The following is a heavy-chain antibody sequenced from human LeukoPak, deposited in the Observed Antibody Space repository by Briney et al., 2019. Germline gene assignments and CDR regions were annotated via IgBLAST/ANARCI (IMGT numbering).Heavy chain of an antibody. CDR2: IYYSGST. D-gene: IGHD5-18*01. V-gene: IGHV4-59*12. CDR3: ARESTALARCFDY. J-gene: IGHJ4*02. CDR1: GGSISSYY. Sequence: SETLSLTCTVSGGSISSYYWSWIRQPPGKGLEWIGYIYYSGSTNYNPSLKSRVTISVDTSKNQFSLKLSSVTAADTAVYYCARESTALARCFDYWGQGTLVTVSS.